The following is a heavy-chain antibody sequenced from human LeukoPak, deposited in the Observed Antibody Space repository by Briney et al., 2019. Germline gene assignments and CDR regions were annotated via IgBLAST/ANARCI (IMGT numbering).Heavy chain of an antibody. D-gene: IGHD3-22*01. CDR2: ISGSGGST. Sequence: PGGSLRLSCAASGFTFSSYAMSWVRQAPGKGLEWVSAISGSGGSTYYADSVKGRFTISRDNSKNTLYLQMNSLRAEDTAVYYCAKDRDSSGYYLYFQHWGQGTLVTVSS. CDR3: AKDRDSSGYYLYFQH. J-gene: IGHJ1*01. V-gene: IGHV3-23*01. CDR1: GFTFSSYA.